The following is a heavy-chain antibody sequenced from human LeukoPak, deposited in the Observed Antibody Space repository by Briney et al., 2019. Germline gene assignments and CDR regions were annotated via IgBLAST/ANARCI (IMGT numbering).Heavy chain of an antibody. CDR2: INPNSGGT. J-gene: IGHJ4*02. Sequence: ASVTVSCTASGYTFTGYYMHWVRQAPGQGLEWMGWINPNSGGTNYAQKFQGRVTMTRDTSISTAYMELSRLRSDDTAVYYCARDPSIAAAGTPNFDYWGQGTLVTVSS. V-gene: IGHV1-2*02. CDR1: GYTFTGYY. D-gene: IGHD6-13*01. CDR3: ARDPSIAAAGTPNFDY.